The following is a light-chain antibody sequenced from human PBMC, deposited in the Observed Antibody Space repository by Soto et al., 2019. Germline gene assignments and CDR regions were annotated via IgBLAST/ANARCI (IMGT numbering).Light chain of an antibody. J-gene: IGKJ1*01. V-gene: IGKV1-5*01. Sequence: DIQMTQSPSTLSASVGGSVPITCRASKNIKRSLAWYQQKPEEAPKLLISDASNLKNGVPSRFSGSGSETAFTLSISRLQPDDFATYYCLQYNSYPWTFGHGTKVDIK. CDR1: KNIKRS. CDR3: LQYNSYPWT. CDR2: DAS.